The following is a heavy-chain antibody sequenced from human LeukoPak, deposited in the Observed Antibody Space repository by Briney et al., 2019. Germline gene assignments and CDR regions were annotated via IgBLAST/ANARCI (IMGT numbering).Heavy chain of an antibody. V-gene: IGHV3-23*01. CDR2: ISGSGGST. CDR1: GFTFSSYA. Sequence: GGSLRLSCAASGFTFSSYAMSWVRQAPGKGLEWVSAISGSGGSTYYADSVKGRFTISRDNSKNTLYLQVNSLRAEDTAVYYCAKGNGYSYGRYYFDYWGQGTLVTVSS. J-gene: IGHJ4*02. CDR3: AKGNGYSYGRYYFDY. D-gene: IGHD5-18*01.